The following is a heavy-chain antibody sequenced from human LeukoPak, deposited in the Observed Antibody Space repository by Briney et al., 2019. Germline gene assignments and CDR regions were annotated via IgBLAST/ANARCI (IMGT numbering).Heavy chain of an antibody. CDR2: IRYDGSNK. CDR3: AKRITIFGVVSGGGFDY. J-gene: IGHJ4*02. CDR1: GFNFRNSW. V-gene: IGHV3-30*02. Sequence: GGSLRLSCAASGFNFRNSWMSWVRQAPGKGLEWVAFIRYDGSNKYYADSVKARFTISSDNSKNTLYLQMNSLRAEDTAVYYCAKRITIFGVVSGGGFDYWGQGTLVTVSS. D-gene: IGHD3-3*01.